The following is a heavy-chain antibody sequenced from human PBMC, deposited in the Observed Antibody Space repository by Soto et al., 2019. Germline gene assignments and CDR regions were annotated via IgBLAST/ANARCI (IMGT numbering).Heavy chain of an antibody. V-gene: IGHV3-7*01. Sequence: QPGGSLRLSCAASGFTFSSNAMSWVRQAPGRGLEWVANIKQDGSEKYYVDSVKGRFTISRDNAKNSLYLQMNSLRAEDTAVYYFARDRDWYYYGMDVWGQGTTVTVSS. CDR1: GFTFSSNA. D-gene: IGHD2-21*01. J-gene: IGHJ6*02. CDR2: IKQDGSEK. CDR3: ARDRDWYYYGMDV.